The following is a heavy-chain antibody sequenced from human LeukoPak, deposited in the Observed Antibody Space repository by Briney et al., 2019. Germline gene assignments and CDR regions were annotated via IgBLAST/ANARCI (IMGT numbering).Heavy chain of an antibody. CDR1: GLTFSSYS. J-gene: IGHJ5*02. CDR3: AKKYSTGLDP. D-gene: IGHD1-26*01. CDR2: IYSDNT. V-gene: IGHV3-23*03. Sequence: PGRSLRLFCAVSGLTFSSYSMSWVRHAPGKGLEWGKFIYSDNTHYSDSEKPRLTISRHNYNNTHYLHMDGLRAEDTAVYYCAKKYSTGLDPWGQGTLVTVSS.